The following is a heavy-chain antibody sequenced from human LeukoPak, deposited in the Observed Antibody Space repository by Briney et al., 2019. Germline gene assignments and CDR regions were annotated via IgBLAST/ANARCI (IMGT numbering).Heavy chain of an antibody. CDR2: INPNSGGT. V-gene: IGHV1-2*02. D-gene: IGHD6-13*01. CDR1: GYTFTGYY. Sequence: ASVKVSCKASGYTFTGYYTHWVRQAPGQGLEWMGWINPNSGGTNYAQKFQGRVTMTRDTSISTAYMELSRLRSDDTAVYYCARSPYYSSSWYTDYWGQGTLVTVSS. J-gene: IGHJ4*02. CDR3: ARSPYYSSSWYTDY.